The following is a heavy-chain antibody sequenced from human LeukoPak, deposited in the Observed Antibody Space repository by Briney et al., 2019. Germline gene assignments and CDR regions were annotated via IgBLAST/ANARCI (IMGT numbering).Heavy chain of an antibody. V-gene: IGHV1-69*05. Sequence: ASVKVSCKASGGTFSSYAISWVRQAPGQGLEWMGGVIPIFGTANYAQKFQGRVTITTDESTSTANMELSSLRSEETPVYYCARFDSSGYSNWGQGTLVPVSS. CDR1: GGTFSSYA. CDR2: VIPIFGTA. J-gene: IGHJ4*02. CDR3: ARFDSSGYSN. D-gene: IGHD3-22*01.